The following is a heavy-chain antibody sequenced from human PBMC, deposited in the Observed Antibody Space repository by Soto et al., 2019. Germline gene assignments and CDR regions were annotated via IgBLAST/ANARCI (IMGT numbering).Heavy chain of an antibody. J-gene: IGHJ5*02. CDR2: ISGSGGST. CDR3: AKDQVYYGSGSYYEGNWFDP. CDR1: GFTFSSYA. V-gene: IGHV3-23*01. Sequence: EVQLLEAGGGLVQPGGSLRLSCAASGFTFSSYAMSWVRQAPGKGLEWVSAISGSGGSTYYADSVKGRFTISRDNSKNTLYLQMNGLRAEDTAVYYCAKDQVYYGSGSYYEGNWFDPWGQGTLVTVSS. D-gene: IGHD3-10*01.